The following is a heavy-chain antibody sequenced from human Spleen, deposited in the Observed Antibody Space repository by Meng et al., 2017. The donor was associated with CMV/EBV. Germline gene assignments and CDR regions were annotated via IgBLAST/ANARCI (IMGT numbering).Heavy chain of an antibody. J-gene: IGHJ4*02. D-gene: IGHD6-13*01. CDR1: GFTFSSYA. Sequence: GESLKISCAASGFTFSSYAMHWVRQAPGKGLEWVAVISYDGSNKYYADSVKGRFTISRDNSKNTLYLQMNSLRAEDTALYYCAKVHYSSTWYRNYFDYWGQGTLVTVSS. CDR3: AKVHYSSTWYRNYFDY. V-gene: IGHV3-30-3*01. CDR2: ISYDGSNK.